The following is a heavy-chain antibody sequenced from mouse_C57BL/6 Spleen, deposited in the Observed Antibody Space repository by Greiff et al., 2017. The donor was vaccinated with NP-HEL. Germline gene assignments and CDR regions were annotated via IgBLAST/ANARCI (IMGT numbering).Heavy chain of an antibody. D-gene: IGHD1-1*01. CDR1: GFTFSSYT. Sequence: EVKLMESGGGLVKPGGSLKLSCAASGFTFSSYTMSWVRQTPEKRLEWVATISGGGGNTYYPDSVKGRFTISRDNAKNTLYLQMSSLRSEDTALYYCARQTPPITTVVAHWYFDVWGTGTTVTVSS. CDR3: ARQTPPITTVVAHWYFDV. J-gene: IGHJ1*03. CDR2: ISGGGGNT. V-gene: IGHV5-9*01.